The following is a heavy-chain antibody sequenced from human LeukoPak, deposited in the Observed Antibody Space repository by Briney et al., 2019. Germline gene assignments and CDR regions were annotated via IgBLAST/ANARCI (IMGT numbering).Heavy chain of an antibody. CDR1: GFTFGSYA. D-gene: IGHD2-21*02. V-gene: IGHV3-30-3*01. J-gene: IGHJ4*02. CDR2: ISYDGTNK. CDR3: ARESPACGEDCYFDY. Sequence: GGSLRLSCAASGFTFGSYAMHWVRQAPGRGLEWVAGISYDGTNKYYADSVKGRFTVSRDNSKNTLYLQMNSLRTDDTAVYYCARESPACGEDCYFDYWGQGTLVTVSS.